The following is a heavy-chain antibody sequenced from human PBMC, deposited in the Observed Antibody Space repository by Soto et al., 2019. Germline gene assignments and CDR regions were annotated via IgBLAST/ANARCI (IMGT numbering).Heavy chain of an antibody. V-gene: IGHV3-48*01. CDR2: ISGSSSTI. CDR3: ARKEREYQLDY. J-gene: IGHJ4*02. D-gene: IGHD1-1*01. Sequence: LRLSCAASGFTLSYYSMSWVRQAPGRGLEWISYISGSSSTIYYADSVQGRFTISRDNAKNSLYLQMNSLRAEDTAVYYCARKEREYQLDYWGQGTLVTVSS. CDR1: GFTLSYYS.